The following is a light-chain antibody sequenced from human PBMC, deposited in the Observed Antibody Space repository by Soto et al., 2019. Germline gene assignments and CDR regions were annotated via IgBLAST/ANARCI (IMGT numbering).Light chain of an antibody. CDR2: GAS. Sequence: EIVLTQSPGTLSLSPGERATLSCMASQSVSSCYLIWYQQRPGQAPRLLSYGASSRATRVPDRFSGGGSGTDFTLTISRLEPEDFAVYYCQQYGGSGTFGQGTKVDIK. J-gene: IGKJ1*01. CDR3: QQYGGSGT. V-gene: IGKV3-20*01. CDR1: QSVSSCY.